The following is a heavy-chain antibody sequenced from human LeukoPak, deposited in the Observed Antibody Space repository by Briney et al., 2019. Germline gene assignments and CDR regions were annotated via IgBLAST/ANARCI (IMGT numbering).Heavy chain of an antibody. V-gene: IGHV3-23*01. Sequence: GGSLRLSCAASGFTFSSYAMSWVRQAPGKGLEWVSAISGSGGSTYYADSVKGRFTISRDNSKNTLYLQMNSLRSEDTAVYYCAKGELLRDYFDYWGQGTLVTVS. D-gene: IGHD1-26*01. CDR1: GFTFSSYA. CDR2: ISGSGGST. CDR3: AKGELLRDYFDY. J-gene: IGHJ4*02.